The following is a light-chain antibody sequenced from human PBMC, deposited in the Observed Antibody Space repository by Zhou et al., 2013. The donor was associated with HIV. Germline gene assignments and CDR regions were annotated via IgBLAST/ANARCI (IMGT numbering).Light chain of an antibody. J-gene: IGKJ2*01. CDR1: QGISSY. Sequence: DIQLTRSPSFLSASVGDRVTITCRASQGISSYLAWYQQKPGKAPKLLIYAASTLQSGVPSRFSGSGSGTEFTLTISSLQPEDFATYYCQQLNSYPPDTFGQGPSWRSN. CDR2: AAS. V-gene: IGKV1-9*01. CDR3: QQLNSYPPDT.